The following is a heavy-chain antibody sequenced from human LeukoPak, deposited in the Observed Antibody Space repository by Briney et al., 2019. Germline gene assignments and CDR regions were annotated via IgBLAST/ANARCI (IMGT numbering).Heavy chain of an antibody. D-gene: IGHD3-9*01. CDR1: GFPFSGCW. J-gene: IGHJ6*04. CDR3: ARDNTRDFDWLIYYYGMDV. V-gene: IGHV3-7*01. Sequence: GGSLRLSCAASGFPFSGCWMTRVRQAPGKGPEWVANINQDGSDKNYVDSVKSRFTIFRDNAKNSLYLQMNGLRAEDTAVYYCARDNTRDFDWLIYYYGMDVWGKGTTVTVSS. CDR2: INQDGSDK.